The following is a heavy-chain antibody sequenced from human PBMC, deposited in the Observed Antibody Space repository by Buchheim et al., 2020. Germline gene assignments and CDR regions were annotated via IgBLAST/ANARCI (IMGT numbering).Heavy chain of an antibody. Sequence: EVQLVESGGGLVQPGGSLRLSCAASGFDFSNSWMHWVRQAPGKGLVWVSHINSDGSTTTYADSVKGRFTISRDNAKNTVYLEMNSLRVEETAVYYCARDCSSNDCYSYFFDFWGQGTL. V-gene: IGHV3-74*03. CDR1: GFDFSNSW. J-gene: IGHJ4*02. CDR3: ARDCSSNDCYSYFFDF. CDR2: INSDGSTT. D-gene: IGHD2-2*01.